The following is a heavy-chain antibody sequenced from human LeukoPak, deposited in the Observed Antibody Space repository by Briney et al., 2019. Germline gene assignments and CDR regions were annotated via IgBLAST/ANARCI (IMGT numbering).Heavy chain of an antibody. CDR1: GFTFSDYS. Sequence: GGSLRLSCAASGFTFSDYSMNWVRQVPGKGLEWVASISAFSSYAYYPDSVKGRFTVSRDNARNSVYLQLDSLRDEDTALYFCARASYWFGSSGHPQHYYFDYWGQGTMVVLSS. V-gene: IGHV3-21*01. CDR3: ARASYWFGSSGHPQHYYFDY. CDR2: ISAFSSYA. J-gene: IGHJ4*02. D-gene: IGHD6-19*01.